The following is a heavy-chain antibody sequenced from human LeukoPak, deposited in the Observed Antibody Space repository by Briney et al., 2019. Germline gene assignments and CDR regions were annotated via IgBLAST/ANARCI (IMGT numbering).Heavy chain of an antibody. D-gene: IGHD2-8*02. CDR3: ARVIENTGGAFDV. Sequence: SETLSLTCTVSGGSISSYYWSWIRQPPGKGLEWIGYIYYSGSTYYNPSLKCRVTISVDTSKNQFSLKLSSVTAADTAVYYRARVIENTGGAFDVWGQGTMVTVSS. J-gene: IGHJ3*01. CDR1: GGSISSYY. V-gene: IGHV4-59*01. CDR2: IYYSGST.